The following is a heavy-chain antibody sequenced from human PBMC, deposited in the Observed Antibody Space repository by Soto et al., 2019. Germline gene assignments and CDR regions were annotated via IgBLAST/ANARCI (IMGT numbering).Heavy chain of an antibody. Sequence: EVQLVESGGGLVQPGGSLKLSCAASGFTFSGSAMHWVRQASGKGLEWVGRIRSKANSYATAYAASVKGRFTISRDDSKNTAYLQMNSLKSEDTAVYYCTRQAGYYGSGNYDYWGQGTLVTVSS. CDR3: TRQAGYYGSGNYDY. CDR1: GFTFSGSA. V-gene: IGHV3-73*02. CDR2: IRSKANSYAT. D-gene: IGHD3-10*01. J-gene: IGHJ4*02.